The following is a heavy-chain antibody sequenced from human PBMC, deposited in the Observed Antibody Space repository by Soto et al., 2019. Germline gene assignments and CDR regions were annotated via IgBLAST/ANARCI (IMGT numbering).Heavy chain of an antibody. J-gene: IGHJ3*01. CDR2: IYPGDSNT. CDR1: GYSFTSQW. Sequence: PGESLKISCKGSGYSFTSQWIGWVRQMPGKGLESMGVIYPGDSNTRYSPSFQGQVTISADNSISTAFLQWSSLKASDSAMYYRASRKISSDAFDFWGQGTVVTVSS. V-gene: IGHV5-51*01. D-gene: IGHD3-16*02. CDR3: ASRKISSDAFDF.